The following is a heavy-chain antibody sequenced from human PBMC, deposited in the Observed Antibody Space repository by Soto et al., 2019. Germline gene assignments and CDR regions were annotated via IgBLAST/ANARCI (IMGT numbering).Heavy chain of an antibody. CDR1: GFSLNTYGVA. CDR2: IYWDDDK. CDR3: SHCAHCTYESGERVTNAEYFQH. Sequence: QITLKESGPALVKPTQTLTLTCTCSGFSLNTYGVAVSWVRQPPGQALEWLARIYWDDDKRYSPSMKTRLTNTKDTSKNQVIHTMTNMDPVDTTRYYCSHCAHCTYESGERVTNAEYFQHWGQGTLVTVSS. J-gene: IGHJ1*01. D-gene: IGHD3-10*01. V-gene: IGHV2-5*02.